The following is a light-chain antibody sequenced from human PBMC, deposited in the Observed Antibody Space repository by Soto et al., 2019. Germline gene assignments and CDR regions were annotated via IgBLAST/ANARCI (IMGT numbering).Light chain of an antibody. V-gene: IGLV2-14*01. J-gene: IGLJ1*01. CDR3: ISYTSSSTLVV. CDR2: DVS. Sequence: QSALTQPASVSGSPGQSITISCTGTSSDVGGYNYVSWCQQHPGKAPKLMIYDVSNRPSVVSNRFSGSKSGNTASLTISGLQAEDDADYYCISYTSSSTLVVFGTGTKLTVL. CDR1: SSDVGGYNY.